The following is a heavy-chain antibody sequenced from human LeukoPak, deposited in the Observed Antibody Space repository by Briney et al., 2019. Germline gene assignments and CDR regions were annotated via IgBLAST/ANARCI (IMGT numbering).Heavy chain of an antibody. CDR3: ARGAPIFYYFES. CDR2: IYPDDSDT. V-gene: IGHV5-51*01. CDR1: GYIFTDYW. J-gene: IGHJ4*02. Sequence: NRGASLKISCKTSGYIFTDYWNGLGRPVPGKVLEWMGIIYPDDSDTRYSPFFQGQVTISADKSNSTAYLQWSRLKASDTAMYYCARGAPIFYYFESWGQGTLVSVSA.